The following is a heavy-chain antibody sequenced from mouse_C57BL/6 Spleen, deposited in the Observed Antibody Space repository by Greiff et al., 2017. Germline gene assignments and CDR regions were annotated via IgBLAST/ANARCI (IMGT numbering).Heavy chain of an antibody. V-gene: IGHV1-81*01. J-gene: IGHJ1*03. Sequence: VQLQESGAELARPGASVKLSCKASGYTFTSYGISWVKQRPGQGLEWIGEIYPRSGNTYYNEKFKGKATLTADKSSSTAYMELRSLTSEDAAVYFCARWDYYGSSPYWDFDVWGTGTTVTVSS. CDR3: ARWDYYGSSPYWDFDV. CDR2: IYPRSGNT. D-gene: IGHD1-1*01. CDR1: GYTFTSYG.